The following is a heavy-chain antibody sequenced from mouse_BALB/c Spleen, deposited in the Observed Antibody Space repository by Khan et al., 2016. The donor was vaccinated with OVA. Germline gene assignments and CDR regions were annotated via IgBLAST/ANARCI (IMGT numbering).Heavy chain of an antibody. Sequence: EVQLQESGPGLVKPSQSLSLTCTVTGYSITSEYAWNWIRQFPGNKLEWMGYINYSGNTRFNPSLKSRTSITRDTSKNQFFLHLNSVTTEDTATYFCARKYYYDYDPFPYWGQGTLVTVSA. CDR2: INYSGNT. CDR3: ARKYYYDYDPFPY. J-gene: IGHJ3*01. D-gene: IGHD2-4*01. V-gene: IGHV3-2*02. CDR1: GYSITSEYA.